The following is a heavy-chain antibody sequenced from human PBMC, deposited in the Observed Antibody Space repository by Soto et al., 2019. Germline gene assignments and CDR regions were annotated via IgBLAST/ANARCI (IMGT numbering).Heavy chain of an antibody. CDR2: ISGSGGST. J-gene: IGHJ4*02. D-gene: IGHD1-20*01. CDR3: AKGISGYNAPLDH. V-gene: IGHV3-23*01. CDR1: GFIFSNYA. Sequence: EVLLLESGGGLVQPGGSLRLSCSASGFIFSNYAMNWVRQARGKGLEWVSVISGSGGSTYYADSVKGRFTISRDNSKNTLYVQMNSLRAEDTAVYYCAKGISGYNAPLDHWGQGTRVTVSS.